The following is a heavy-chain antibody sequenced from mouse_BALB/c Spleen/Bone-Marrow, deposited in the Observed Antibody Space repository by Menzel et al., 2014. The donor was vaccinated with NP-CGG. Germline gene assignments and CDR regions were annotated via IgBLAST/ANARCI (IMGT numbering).Heavy chain of an antibody. D-gene: IGHD2-4*01. CDR1: GFSLTGYG. CDR3: ARDSFLITRALDY. J-gene: IGHJ4*01. V-gene: IGHV2-6-7*01. CDR2: IWGDGST. Sequence: VQVVESGPGLVAPSQSLSITCTVSGFSLTGYGVSWVRQPPGKGLEWLGMIWGDGSTDYNSALKSRLSFSKDNSKSQVFLKVNSLQTEDTARYYCARDSFLITRALDYWGQGTSVTVSS.